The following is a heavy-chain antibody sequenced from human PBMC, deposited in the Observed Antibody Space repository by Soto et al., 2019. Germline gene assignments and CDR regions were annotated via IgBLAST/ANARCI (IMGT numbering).Heavy chain of an antibody. CDR2: IKQQGSEK. CDR3: ARDSSNYYDSSGSFWFDP. CDR1: GFTFSSYW. V-gene: IGHV3-7*01. Sequence: GSLRLSCAASGFTFSSYWMSWVRQAPGKGLEWVANIKQQGSEKYYVDYMKGRFTISRDNAKNSLFLQMNSLRAEDTAVYYCARDSSNYYDSSGSFWFDPWGQGT. J-gene: IGHJ5*02. D-gene: IGHD3-22*01.